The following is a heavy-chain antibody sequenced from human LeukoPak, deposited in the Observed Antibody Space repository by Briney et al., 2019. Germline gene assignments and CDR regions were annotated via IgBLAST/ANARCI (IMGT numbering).Heavy chain of an antibody. CDR2: ISSGSGTI. CDR3: AKERITMVRGVINY. CDR1: GSTFSSYN. Sequence: GGSLRLSCAASGSTFSSYNINWVRQAPGKGLEWVSYISSGSGTIYYADSVKGRFTISRDNSKNTLYLQMNSLRAEDTAVYYCAKERITMVRGVINYWGQGTLVTVSS. J-gene: IGHJ4*02. V-gene: IGHV3-48*01. D-gene: IGHD3-10*01.